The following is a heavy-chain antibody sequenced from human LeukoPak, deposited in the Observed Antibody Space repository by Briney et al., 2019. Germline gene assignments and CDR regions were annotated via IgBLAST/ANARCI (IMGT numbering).Heavy chain of an antibody. CDR1: GGSVSSGTYY. D-gene: IGHD3/OR15-3a*01. J-gene: IGHJ3*02. Sequence: SETLSLTCTVPGGSVSSGTYYWSWIRQPPGKGLECIGYIYYSGSTNYNPSLKSRVTISVDTSKNQFSLKLSSVTAADTAVYYCARQDSRDAFDIWGQGTMVTVSS. CDR2: IYYSGST. V-gene: IGHV4-61*01. CDR3: ARQDSRDAFDI.